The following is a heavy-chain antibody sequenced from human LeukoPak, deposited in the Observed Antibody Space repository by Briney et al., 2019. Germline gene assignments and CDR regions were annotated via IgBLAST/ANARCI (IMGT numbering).Heavy chain of an antibody. V-gene: IGHV3-21*01. J-gene: IGHJ4*02. CDR3: AKIAAAGTYFDY. D-gene: IGHD6-13*01. Sequence: GGSLRLSCAASGFTFSSYSMNWVRQAPGKGLEWVSSISSSSSYIYYADSVKGRFTISRDNAKNSLYLQMNSLRAEDTAVYYCAKIAAAGTYFDYWGQGTLVTVPS. CDR1: GFTFSSYS. CDR2: ISSSSSYI.